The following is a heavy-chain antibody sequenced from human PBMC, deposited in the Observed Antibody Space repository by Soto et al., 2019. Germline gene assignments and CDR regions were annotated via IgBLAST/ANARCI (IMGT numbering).Heavy chain of an antibody. CDR2: IIPIFGTA. D-gene: IGHD6-13*01. J-gene: IGHJ6*02. CDR3: AGDRGSSWYVDYYYGLEV. Sequence: ASVKVSCKASGGTFSSYAISWVRQAPGQVLEWMGGIIPIFGTANYAQKFQGRVTITADESTSTAYMELSSLRSEDTAVYYCAGDRGSSWYVDYYYGLEVWGQGTTVTVSS. V-gene: IGHV1-69*13. CDR1: GGTFSSYA.